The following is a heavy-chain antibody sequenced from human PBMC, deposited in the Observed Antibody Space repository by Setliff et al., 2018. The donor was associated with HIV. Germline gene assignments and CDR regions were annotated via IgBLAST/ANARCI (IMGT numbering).Heavy chain of an antibody. J-gene: IGHJ4*02. CDR2: INTANANT. CDR1: GYTFSNYA. V-gene: IGHV1-3*04. D-gene: IGHD6-13*01. CDR3: ARDMQDNNSIGPNSNLGY. Sequence: ASVKVSCKSSGYTFSNYALHWVRQAPGQRLEWMGWINTANANTKYSQKFQGRVTITRDTSASTAYMELSSLRSEDTAVYFCARDMQDNNSIGPNSNLGYWGQGTQVTVSS.